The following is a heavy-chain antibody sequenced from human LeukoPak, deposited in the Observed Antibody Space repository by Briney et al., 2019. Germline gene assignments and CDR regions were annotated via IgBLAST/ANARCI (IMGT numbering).Heavy chain of an antibody. J-gene: IGHJ4*02. CDR2: ISYDGSNK. CDR3: AKDNRDYYIDY. D-gene: IGHD3-10*01. V-gene: IGHV3-30-3*01. CDR1: GFTFSSYA. Sequence: GGSLRLSCAASGFTFSSYAMHWVRQAPGKGLEWVAVISYDGSNKYYADSVKGRFTISRDNSKNTLYLQMNSLRAEDTAVYYCAKDNRDYYIDYWGQGTLVTVSS.